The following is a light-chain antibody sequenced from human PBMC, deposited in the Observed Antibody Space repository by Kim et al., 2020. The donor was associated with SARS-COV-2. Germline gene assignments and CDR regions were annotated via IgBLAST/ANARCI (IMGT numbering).Light chain of an antibody. V-gene: IGKV2-30*01. CDR1: QRLVYTDGNTF. J-gene: IGKJ1*01. CDR2: KVS. Sequence: ISCKASQRLVYTDGNTFLAWFPPRPGQSSRALIYKVSNPGPGVPDRFRGSGSGPDFPLKISRVEAEDVGTYYRLQGTHWPFWTFGQGTKVDIK. CDR3: LQGTHWPFWT.